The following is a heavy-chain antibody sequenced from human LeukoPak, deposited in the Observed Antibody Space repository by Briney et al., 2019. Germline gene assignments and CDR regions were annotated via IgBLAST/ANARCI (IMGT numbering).Heavy chain of an antibody. D-gene: IGHD6-19*01. Sequence: PGRSLRLSCAASGFTFSSYGMHWVRQAPGKGLEWVAVISYDGSNKYYADSVKGRFTISRDNSRNTLYLQMNSLRAEDTAVYYCAKDHGVAVTGMYYWGQGTLVTVSS. CDR2: ISYDGSNK. CDR3: AKDHGVAVTGMYY. J-gene: IGHJ4*02. V-gene: IGHV3-30*18. CDR1: GFTFSSYG.